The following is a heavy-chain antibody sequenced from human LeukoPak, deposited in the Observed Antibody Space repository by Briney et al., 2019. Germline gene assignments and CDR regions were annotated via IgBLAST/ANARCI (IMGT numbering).Heavy chain of an antibody. CDR1: GGTFSSYA. CDR3: ARDIGFGSGSFDY. CDR2: IIPIFGTA. D-gene: IGHD3-22*01. V-gene: IGHV1-69*05. Sequence: SVKVSCKASGGTFSSYATSWVRQAPGQGLEWMGRIIPIFGTANYAQKFQGRVTITTDESTSTAYMELSSLRSEDTAVYYCARDIGFGSGSFDYWGQGTLVTVSS. J-gene: IGHJ4*02.